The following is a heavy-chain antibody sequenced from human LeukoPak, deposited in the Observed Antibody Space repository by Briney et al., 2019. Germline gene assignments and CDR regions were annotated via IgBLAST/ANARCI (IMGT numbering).Heavy chain of an antibody. V-gene: IGHV4-39*01. CDR2: IYYSGST. Sequence: SETLSLTCTVPGGSISSSSYYWGWIRQPPGTGLEWIGSIYYSGSTYYNPSLKSRVTISVDTSKNQFSLKLSSVTAADTAVYYCARQPYYYDSSGYYKRAFDIWGQGTMVTVSS. D-gene: IGHD3-22*01. J-gene: IGHJ3*02. CDR3: ARQPYYYDSSGYYKRAFDI. CDR1: GGSISSSSYY.